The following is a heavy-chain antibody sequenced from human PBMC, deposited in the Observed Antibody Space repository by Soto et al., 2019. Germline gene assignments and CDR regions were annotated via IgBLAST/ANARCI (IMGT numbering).Heavy chain of an antibody. CDR3: ARDPTYSGYDFYYYYYGMDV. J-gene: IGHJ6*04. CDR2: IYYSGST. V-gene: IGHV4-30-4*01. Sequence: KASETLSLTCTVSGGSISSGDYYWSWIRQPPGKGLEWIGYIYYSGSTYYNPSLKSRVTISVDTSKNQFSLKLSSVTAADTAVYYCARDPTYSGYDFYYYYYGMDVWGKGTTVTVA. D-gene: IGHD5-12*01. CDR1: GGSISSGDYY.